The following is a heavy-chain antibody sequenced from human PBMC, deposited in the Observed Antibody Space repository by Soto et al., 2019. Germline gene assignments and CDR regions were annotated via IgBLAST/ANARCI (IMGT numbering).Heavy chain of an antibody. J-gene: IGHJ6*01. CDR3: SVFVMVGGWFAPNHCPGMDG. CDR1: GYTFSDYG. D-gene: IGHD6-19*01. CDR2: ISGYNGNT. Sequence: QVQLVQSGAEVKKPGASVTVSCKTSGYTFSDYGINWVRQAPGQGLEWMGWISGYNGNTNYAQTRQVRANMTRDATSGTVYMEWSRLKSDDTALYYFSVFVMVGGWFAPNHCPGMDGWGQRPRVTVSP. V-gene: IGHV1-18*01.